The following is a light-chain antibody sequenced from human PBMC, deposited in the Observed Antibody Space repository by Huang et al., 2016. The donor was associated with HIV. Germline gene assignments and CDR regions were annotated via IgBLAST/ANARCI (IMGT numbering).Light chain of an antibody. CDR3: MQALQTPLT. V-gene: IGKV2-28*01. J-gene: IGKJ4*01. CDR1: QSLLHNNEYNY. CDR2: LGS. Sequence: DIVMTQSPLSLPVTPGEPASISCRSSQSLLHNNEYNYLDWYLKKPGQSPQLLIFLGSNRASGVPDRFRGSGSGTDFTLKISRVEAEDVGVYYCMQALQTPLTFGGGTKVEIK.